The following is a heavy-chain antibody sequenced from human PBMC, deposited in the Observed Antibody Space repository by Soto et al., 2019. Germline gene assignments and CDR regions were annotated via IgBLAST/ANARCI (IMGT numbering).Heavy chain of an antibody. CDR3: AATRLGY. CDR2: IYSGGST. D-gene: IGHD5-12*01. V-gene: IGHV3-53*04. J-gene: IGHJ4*02. CDR1: GFTVSSNY. Sequence: EVQLVESGGGLVQPGGSLRLSCAASGFTVSSNYMSWVRQAPGKGLEWVSVIYSGGSTYYADSVKGRFPISRHNSKNTLYLHMKSLRAGDTAVYYCAATRLGYWGQGTLVTVSS.